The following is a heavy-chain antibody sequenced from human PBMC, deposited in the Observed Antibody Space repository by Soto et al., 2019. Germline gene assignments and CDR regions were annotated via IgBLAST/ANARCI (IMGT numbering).Heavy chain of an antibody. CDR2: IIPVFGPA. CDR1: GVTLKNSA. D-gene: IGHD6-13*01. V-gene: IGHV1-69*13. CDR3: GRGGSWAKVDS. Sequence: SVKVSCKASGVTLKNSALSWVRQAPGQGLEWMGGIIPVFGPALYAQKFQGRVTITADESTNAAFLDVSSLRSEDTAVYYCGRGGSWAKVDSWGPGTLVTVSS. J-gene: IGHJ4*02.